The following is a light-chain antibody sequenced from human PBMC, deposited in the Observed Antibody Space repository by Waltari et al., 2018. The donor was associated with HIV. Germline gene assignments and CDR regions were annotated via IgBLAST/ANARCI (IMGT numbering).Light chain of an antibody. CDR2: AAS. V-gene: IGKV1-39*01. CDR3: QQSNSSPFT. CDR1: QSISSY. J-gene: IGKJ3*01. Sequence: DIPTTQSPSSLSASVSDRVTITCRASQSISSYLNCYQQKPGKAPKLLFYAASSVQSGVPSRFSGSGFGTDFTLTISSLQPEDFATYYCQQSNSSPFTFGPGTKVDIK.